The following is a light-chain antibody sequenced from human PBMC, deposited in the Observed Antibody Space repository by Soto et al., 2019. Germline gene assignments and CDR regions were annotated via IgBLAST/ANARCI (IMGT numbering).Light chain of an antibody. V-gene: IGKV3-20*01. CDR1: QSVRSNY. Sequence: EIVLTQSPDTLSLSPGERATLSCRASQSVRSNYLAWYQQKPGQAPRLLIYGESSRATGIPDRFSGSGSGTDFTLTISRLAPEDFAVYYCQQYGSPVTFGGGTKVEI. CDR3: QQYGSPVT. J-gene: IGKJ4*01. CDR2: GES.